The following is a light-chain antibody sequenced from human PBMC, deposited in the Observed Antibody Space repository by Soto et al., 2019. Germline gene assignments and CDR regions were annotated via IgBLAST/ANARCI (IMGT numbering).Light chain of an antibody. J-gene: IGKJ2*01. Sequence: IQLTQSPSSLSASVGDRVTITCRASQGINSFLAWYQQKPGKAPKLLIYGASTLQSGVPSRFSGSGSGTDFNLTISSVEPEDFATYYCQQLTNYRFTFGQGTKLQIK. V-gene: IGKV1-9*01. CDR1: QGINSF. CDR2: GAS. CDR3: QQLTNYRFT.